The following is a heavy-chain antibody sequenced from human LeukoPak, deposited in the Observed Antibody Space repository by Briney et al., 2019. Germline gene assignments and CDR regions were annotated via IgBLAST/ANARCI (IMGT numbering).Heavy chain of an antibody. D-gene: IGHD6-19*01. CDR3: ARGGIQVSGIDEFDY. CDR2: IGIRGDT. CDR1: GFTFIDYD. J-gene: IGHJ4*02. V-gene: IGHV3-13*01. Sequence: GSLRLSCAASGFTFIDYDMHWVRQVIGKGLEWVSAIGIRGDTHYSGSVKGRFTISRENAESSLYLQMNSLRAEDTAVYYCARGGIQVSGIDEFDYWGQGTLVTVSS.